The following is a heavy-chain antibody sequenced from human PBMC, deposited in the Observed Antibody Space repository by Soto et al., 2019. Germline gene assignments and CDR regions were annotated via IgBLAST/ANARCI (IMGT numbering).Heavy chain of an antibody. Sequence: ASVKVSCKASVGTFSRYTISWVRQTPGQGLEWMGRIIPILGIANYAQKFQGRVTITADKSTSTAYMELSSLRSEDTAVYYCARAGGGVPTTFAYLAYWGKGTLVPVSS. V-gene: IGHV1-69*02. J-gene: IGHJ4*02. CDR1: VGTFSRYT. CDR2: IIPILGIA. D-gene: IGHD1-7*01. CDR3: ARAGGGVPTTFAYLAY.